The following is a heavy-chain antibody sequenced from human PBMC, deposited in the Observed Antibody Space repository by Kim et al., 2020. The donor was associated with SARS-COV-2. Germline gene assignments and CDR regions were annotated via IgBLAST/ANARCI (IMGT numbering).Heavy chain of an antibody. CDR3: ARDGRSMVRGVNRDYYYYYYMDV. CDR2: IYYSGST. Sequence: SETLSLTCTVSGGSISSGGYYWSWIRQHPGNGLEWIGYIYYSGSTSYNPSLKSRVTISVDTSKNQFSLKLSSVTAADTAVYYCARDGRSMVRGVNRDYYYYYYMDVWGKGTTVTVSS. CDR1: GGSISSGGYY. V-gene: IGHV4-31*03. D-gene: IGHD3-10*01. J-gene: IGHJ6*03.